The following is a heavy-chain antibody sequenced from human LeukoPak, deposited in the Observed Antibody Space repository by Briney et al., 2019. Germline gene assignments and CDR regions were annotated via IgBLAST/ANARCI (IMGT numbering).Heavy chain of an antibody. D-gene: IGHD3-3*01. J-gene: IGHJ6*03. V-gene: IGHV7-4-1*02. CDR3: ARVTSTYYDFWSGYSPGYYYMDV. CDR1: GYTFTSYA. Sequence: GAAVKVSCKASGYTFTSYAMNWVRQAPGQGLEWMGWINTNTGNPTYAQGFTGRFVFSLDTSVSTAYLQISSLKAEDTAVYYCARVTSTYYDFWSGYSPGYYYMDVWGKGTTVTVSS. CDR2: INTNTGNP.